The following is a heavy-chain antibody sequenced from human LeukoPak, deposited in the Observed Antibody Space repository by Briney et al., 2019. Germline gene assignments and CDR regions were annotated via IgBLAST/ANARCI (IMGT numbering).Heavy chain of an antibody. V-gene: IGHV4-59*11. CDR1: GGSISSHY. Sequence: SETLSLTCTVSGGSISSHYWSWIRQPPGKGLEWIGYIYYSGSTNYNPSLKSRVTISVDTSKNQSSLKLSSVTAADTAVYYCARAEDYGDFFDYWGQGTLVTVSS. D-gene: IGHD4-17*01. CDR2: IYYSGST. J-gene: IGHJ4*02. CDR3: ARAEDYGDFFDY.